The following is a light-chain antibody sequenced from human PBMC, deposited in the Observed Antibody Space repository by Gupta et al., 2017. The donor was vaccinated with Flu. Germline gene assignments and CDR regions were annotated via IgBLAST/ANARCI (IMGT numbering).Light chain of an antibody. J-gene: IGLJ2*01. CDR3: CSFGAASF. V-gene: IGLV2-11*01. CDR2: DVT. Sequence: QSALTQPRSVSGSPGQSVAISCTGTSSDVGAYNYVSWYQQHPGKAPKLIIYDVTKRPSGVPDRFTGSKSGNTASLTISGLQPEDEADYHCCSFGAASFFDGGTKLTVL. CDR1: SSDVGAYNY.